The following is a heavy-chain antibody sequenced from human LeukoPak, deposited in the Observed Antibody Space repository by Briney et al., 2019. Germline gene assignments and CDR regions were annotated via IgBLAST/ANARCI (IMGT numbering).Heavy chain of an antibody. V-gene: IGHV3-21*01. CDR3: ARAPTFSGWFDY. Sequence: GGSLRLSCAASGFTFSSYNMNWVRQAPGKGLEWVSSISSSSSYIYYADSVKGRFTISRDNAKNSLYMQMNSLRVEDTAVYYCARAPTFSGWFDYWGQGTLVTVSS. D-gene: IGHD6-19*01. J-gene: IGHJ4*02. CDR1: GFTFSSYN. CDR2: ISSSSSYI.